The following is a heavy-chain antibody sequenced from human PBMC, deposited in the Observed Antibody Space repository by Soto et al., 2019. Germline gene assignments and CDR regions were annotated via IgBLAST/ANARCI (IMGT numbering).Heavy chain of an antibody. CDR1: GFTFSSYG. J-gene: IGHJ4*02. D-gene: IGHD5-12*01. CDR2: MLSDGSNK. V-gene: IGHV3-30*18. Sequence: QPGGSLRLSCAASGFTFSSYGMHWVRQSPGKGLEWVAVMLSDGSNKYYADSVKGRFTISRDNSKNTLYLQMNSLRAEDTAVYYCAKGSGDDSGLFDYWGQGTLVTVSS. CDR3: AKGSGDDSGLFDY.